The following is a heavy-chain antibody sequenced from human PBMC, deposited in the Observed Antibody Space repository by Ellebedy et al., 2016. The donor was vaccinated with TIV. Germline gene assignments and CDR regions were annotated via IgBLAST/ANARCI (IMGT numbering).Heavy chain of an antibody. Sequence: GESLKISCAASGFIFSSYGMHWVRQAPGKGLEWVASIWYDGSNKYYADSVKGRFTISRDNSKNTLYLQMNSLRAEDTAVYYCAKDNRMTTVTNAAFDMWGQGTMVTVSS. V-gene: IGHV3-30*02. CDR2: IWYDGSNK. CDR1: GFIFSSYG. D-gene: IGHD4-17*01. CDR3: AKDNRMTTVTNAAFDM. J-gene: IGHJ3*02.